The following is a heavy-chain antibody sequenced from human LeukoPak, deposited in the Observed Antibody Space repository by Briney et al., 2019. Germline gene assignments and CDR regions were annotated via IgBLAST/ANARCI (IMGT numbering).Heavy chain of an antibody. CDR1: GYTFTSYG. Sequence: ASVKVSCKASGYTFTSYGISWVRQAPGQGLEWMGWISAYNGNTNYAQKLQGRVTMTTDTSTSTAYMELRSLRSEDTAVYYCASFGIAAAGYGMDXXXQGTTVTVSS. CDR3: ASFGIAAAGYGMDX. J-gene: IGHJ6*01. CDR2: ISAYNGNT. V-gene: IGHV1-18*01. D-gene: IGHD6-13*01.